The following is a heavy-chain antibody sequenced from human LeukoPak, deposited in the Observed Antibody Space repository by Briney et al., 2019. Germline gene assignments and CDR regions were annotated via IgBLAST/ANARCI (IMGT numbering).Heavy chain of an antibody. CDR1: GFTVSSNY. CDR3: ARDLTYYYDSSGRAFDI. CDR2: IWYDGSNK. D-gene: IGHD3-22*01. V-gene: IGHV3-33*08. Sequence: PGGSLRLSCAASGFTVSSNYMSWVRQAPGKGLEWVAVIWYDGSNKYYADSVKGRFTISRDNSKNTLYLQMNSLRAEDTAVYHCARDLTYYYDSSGRAFDIWGQGTMVTVSS. J-gene: IGHJ3*02.